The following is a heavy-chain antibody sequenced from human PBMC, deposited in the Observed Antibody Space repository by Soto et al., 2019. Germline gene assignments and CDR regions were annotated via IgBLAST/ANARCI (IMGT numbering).Heavy chain of an antibody. CDR3: AKDRAGNLYFDY. V-gene: IGHV3-23*01. Sequence: GGSLRLSCAASGFTFDYYAMTWVRLSPGKGLEWVSAISGSGVSTYYADSVKGRFTISRDNSRDTLYLQMDSLRADDTAIYYCAKDRAGNLYFDYWGQGTLVTVSS. J-gene: IGHJ4*02. CDR2: ISGSGVST. CDR1: GFTFDYYA.